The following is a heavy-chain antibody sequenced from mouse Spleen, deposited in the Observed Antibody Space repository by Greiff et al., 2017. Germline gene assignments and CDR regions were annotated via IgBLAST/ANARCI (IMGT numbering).Heavy chain of an antibody. Sequence: EVQGVESGGGLVKPGGSLKLSCAASGFTFSSYTMSWVRQTPAKRLEWVATISSGGGNTYYPDSVKGRFTISRDNARNTLYLQMSSQRSEDTAMYYCARQSIYYDGSPAWFAYWGQGTLVTVSA. V-gene: IGHV5-9*04. D-gene: IGHD1-1*01. CDR3: ARQSIYYDGSPAWFAY. J-gene: IGHJ3*01. CDR2: ISSGGGNT. CDR1: GFTFSSYT.